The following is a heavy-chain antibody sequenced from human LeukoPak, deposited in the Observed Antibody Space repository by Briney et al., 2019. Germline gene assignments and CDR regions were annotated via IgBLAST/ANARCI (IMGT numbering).Heavy chain of an antibody. CDR2: IYYSGST. Sequence: SETLSLTCTVSGDSISSHYWSWIRQPPGKGLEWIGYIYYSGSTNYNPSLKSRVTISVDTSKNQFSLKLSSVTAADTAVYYCARVFEDGSSYGMDVWGQGTTVTVSS. V-gene: IGHV4-59*11. CDR3: ARVFEDGSSYGMDV. J-gene: IGHJ6*02. D-gene: IGHD6-6*01. CDR1: GDSISSHY.